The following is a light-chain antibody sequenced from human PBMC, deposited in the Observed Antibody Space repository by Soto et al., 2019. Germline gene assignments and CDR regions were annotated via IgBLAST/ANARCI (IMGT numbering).Light chain of an antibody. CDR2: DAS. V-gene: IGKV1-33*01. Sequence: DIQMTQSPSSLSASVGDRVTITCQASQDISDYLGWYQQKPGKAPKLLIYDASNLETGVPSRFSGSGSGTDFTFTISSLQPEDIATYYCQQYDNLPFTFGQGTRLEIK. CDR3: QQYDNLPFT. CDR1: QDISDY. J-gene: IGKJ5*01.